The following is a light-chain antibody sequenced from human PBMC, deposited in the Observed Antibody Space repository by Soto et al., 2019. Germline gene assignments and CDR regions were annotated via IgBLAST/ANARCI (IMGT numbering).Light chain of an antibody. Sequence: QSALTQPASVSGSPGQSITISCTRTSSDVGSYNLVSWYQHHPGKAPKLMIYEDNKRPSGVSNRFSGSKYGNTASLTISGLQAEDEADYYCCSYAGSTTFVIFGGGTKLTVL. CDR2: EDN. J-gene: IGLJ2*01. CDR1: SSDVGSYNL. V-gene: IGLV2-23*02. CDR3: CSYAGSTTFVI.